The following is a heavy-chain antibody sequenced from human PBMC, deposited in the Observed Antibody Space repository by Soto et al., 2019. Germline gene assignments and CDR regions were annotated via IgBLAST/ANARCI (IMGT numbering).Heavy chain of an antibody. D-gene: IGHD4-17*01. J-gene: IGHJ3*02. CDR2: IYHRGST. CDR1: GGSISNSNW. CDR3: ARNGRDYGDPTVSAFDI. Sequence: QVQLQESGPGLVKPSGTLSLTCAVSGGSISNSNWWSWVRQPPGKGLAWIGEIYHRGSTNYNPSLKSRVTISVDKSKNQFSLKLSSVTAADTAVYYCARNGRDYGDPTVSAFDIWGQGTMVTVSS. V-gene: IGHV4-4*02.